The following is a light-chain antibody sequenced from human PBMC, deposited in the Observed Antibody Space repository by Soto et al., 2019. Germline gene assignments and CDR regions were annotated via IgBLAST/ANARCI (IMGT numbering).Light chain of an antibody. J-gene: IGKJ4*01. CDR1: QSVSSSY. CDR3: RHYRTS. V-gene: IGKV3-20*01. CDR2: GAS. Sequence: EIVLTQSPGTLSLSPGERATLSCRASQSVSSSYLAWYQQKPGQPPRLLIYGASSRATGIPDRFSGSGSGTDFTLTITRLETEDFAVYYCRHYRTSFGGGTKVEIK.